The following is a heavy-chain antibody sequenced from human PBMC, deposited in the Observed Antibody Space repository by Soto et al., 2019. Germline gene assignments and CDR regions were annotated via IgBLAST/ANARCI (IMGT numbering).Heavy chain of an antibody. CDR2: IYYSGST. V-gene: IGHV4-39*01. D-gene: IGHD6-19*01. CDR3: ARQEYSSGWYAGGALPVLPYYFDY. CDR1: GGSISSSSYY. Sequence: SETLSLTCTVSGGSISSSSYYWGWIRQPPGKGLEWIGSIYYSGSTYYNPSLKSRVTISVDTSKNQFSLKLSSVTAADTAVYYCARQEYSSGWYAGGALPVLPYYFDYWGQGTLVTVSS. J-gene: IGHJ4*02.